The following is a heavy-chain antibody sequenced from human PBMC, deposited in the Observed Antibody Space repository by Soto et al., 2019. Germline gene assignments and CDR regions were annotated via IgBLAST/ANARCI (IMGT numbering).Heavy chain of an antibody. D-gene: IGHD6-13*01. J-gene: IGHJ3*02. Sequence: GESLKISCAASGFTFSSYAMSWVRQAQGKGLEWVSAISGSGGSTYYADSVKGRFTISRDNSKNTLYLQMNSLRAEATAVYYCAKGGDVAAAGTDAFDIWGQGTMVTVSS. CDR2: ISGSGGST. V-gene: IGHV3-23*01. CDR3: AKGGDVAAAGTDAFDI. CDR1: GFTFSSYA.